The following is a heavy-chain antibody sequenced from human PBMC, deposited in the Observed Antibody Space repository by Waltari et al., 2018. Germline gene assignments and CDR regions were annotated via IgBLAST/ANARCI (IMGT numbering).Heavy chain of an antibody. CDR3: ARSYLKFEP. J-gene: IGHJ5*02. D-gene: IGHD3-10*01. V-gene: IGHV4-59*08. Sequence: QLQLQESGPGVVSVSETLSLTCSVSGGSIRSYYWSWLRKPPGKPLEWIGHVYYDGSTIYNPSLKRRVTMSVDMSTNQFSLRLTSVTAADTATYYCARSYLKFEPWGPGTLVTVSS. CDR1: GGSIRSYY. CDR2: VYYDGST.